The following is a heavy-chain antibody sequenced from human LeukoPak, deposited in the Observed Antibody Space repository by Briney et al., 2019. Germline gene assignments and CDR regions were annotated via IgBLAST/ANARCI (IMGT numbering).Heavy chain of an antibody. J-gene: IGHJ3*02. CDR1: GLTFSKYW. Sequence: GGSLRLSCAASGLTFSKYWINWVRQAPGKGLEWVAYIKQDGSEKYYVNSVKGRFTISRDNDTNSLYLQRNSLRAEDTAVYYCARSCYDSSGCHDAFDIWGQGTMVTVSS. CDR3: ARSCYDSSGCHDAFDI. V-gene: IGHV3-7*01. D-gene: IGHD3-22*01. CDR2: IKQDGSEK.